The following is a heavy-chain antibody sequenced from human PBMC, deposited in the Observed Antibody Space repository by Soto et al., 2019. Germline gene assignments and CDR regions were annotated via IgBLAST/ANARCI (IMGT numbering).Heavy chain of an antibody. Sequence: PGGSLRLSCAASGFTFSSYAMSWVRQAPGKGLEWVSAISGSGGSTYYADSVKGRFTISRDNSKNTLYLQMNSLRAEDTAVYYCAKDKSTYVFWSGYPNWFVPSGPATLVTVSS. CDR2: ISGSGGST. CDR3: AKDKSTYVFWSGYPNWFVP. CDR1: GFTFSSYA. J-gene: IGHJ5*02. V-gene: IGHV3-23*01. D-gene: IGHD3-3*01.